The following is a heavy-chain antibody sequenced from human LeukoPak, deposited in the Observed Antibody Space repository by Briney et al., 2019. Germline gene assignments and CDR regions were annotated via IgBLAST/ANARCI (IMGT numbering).Heavy chain of an antibody. J-gene: IGHJ6*02. D-gene: IGHD3-16*02. CDR3: ARELGLTFGGVIVYYYYYGMDV. Sequence: SVTVSCKASGGTFSSYAISWVRQAPGQGLEWMGRIIPILGIANYAQKFQGRVTITADKSTSTAYMELSSLRSEDTAVYYCARELGLTFGGVIVYYYYYGMDVWGQGTTVTVSS. CDR2: IIPILGIA. V-gene: IGHV1-69*10. CDR1: GGTFSSYA.